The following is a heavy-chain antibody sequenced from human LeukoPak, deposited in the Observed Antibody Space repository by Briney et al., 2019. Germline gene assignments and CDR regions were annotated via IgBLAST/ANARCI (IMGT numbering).Heavy chain of an antibody. CDR2: IYYSGST. J-gene: IGHJ4*02. CDR1: GGSISSNSYY. CDR3: ATIGSSWYRDFDY. Sequence: SETLSLTCTVSGGSISSNSYYWGWIRPPPGKGLEWIGSIYYSGSTYYNPSLKSRVTISVDTSKDQFSLKLSSVTAADTAVYYCATIGSSWYRDFDYWGEGTLVTVSS. V-gene: IGHV4-39*01. D-gene: IGHD6-13*01.